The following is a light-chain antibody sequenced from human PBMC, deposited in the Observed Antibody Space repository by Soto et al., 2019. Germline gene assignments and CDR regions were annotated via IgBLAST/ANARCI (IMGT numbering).Light chain of an antibody. Sequence: SSDLTQPPSVSGAPGQTAKMTCVGDNIGSKSVHWYHQKAGQAPVLVVFDDSDRPSGIPDRFSGSNSGNTATLTISRVEVGDEADYYCQVWHSTNDHYVFGTGTKVTVL. V-gene: IGLV3-21*02. CDR1: NIGSKS. CDR2: DDS. J-gene: IGLJ1*01. CDR3: QVWHSTNDHYV.